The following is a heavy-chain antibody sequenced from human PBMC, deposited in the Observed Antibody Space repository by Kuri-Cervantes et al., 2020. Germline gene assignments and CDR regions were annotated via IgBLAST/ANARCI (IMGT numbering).Heavy chain of an antibody. V-gene: IGHV4-59*01. CDR3: ARDLWYSSRAQHAFDI. Sequence: SETLSLTCTVSGGSISSYYWSWIRQPPGKGLEWIGYIYYSGSTNYNPSLKSRVTISVDMSKNQFSLKLSSVIAADTAVYYCARDLWYSSRAQHAFDIWGQGTMVTVSS. D-gene: IGHD6-13*01. CDR1: GGSISSYY. J-gene: IGHJ3*02. CDR2: IYYSGST.